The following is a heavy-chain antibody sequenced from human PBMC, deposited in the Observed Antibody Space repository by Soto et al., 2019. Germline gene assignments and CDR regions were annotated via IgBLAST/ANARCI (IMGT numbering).Heavy chain of an antibody. CDR1: GFTFSSYG. Sequence: GGSLRLSCAASGFTFSSYGMHWVRQAPGKGLEWVAVISYDGSNKYYADSVKGRFTISRDNSKNTLYLQMNSLRAEDTAVYYCAKLVGATPVDYWGRGTLVTVSS. J-gene: IGHJ4*02. CDR2: ISYDGSNK. V-gene: IGHV3-30*18. CDR3: AKLVGATPVDY. D-gene: IGHD1-26*01.